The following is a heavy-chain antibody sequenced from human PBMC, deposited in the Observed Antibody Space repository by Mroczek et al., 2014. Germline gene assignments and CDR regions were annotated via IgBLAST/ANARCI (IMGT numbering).Heavy chain of an antibody. Sequence: KESGPGLVKPSETLSLTCTVSGGSISSSSYYWGWIRQPPGKGLEWIGSIYYSGSTYYNPSLKSRVTISVDTSKNQFSLKLSSVTAADTAVYYCASDPNKAMGAGQRFDYWGQGTLVTVSS. CDR2: IYYSGST. J-gene: IGHJ4*02. CDR3: ASDPNKAMGAGQRFDY. V-gene: IGHV4-39*01. CDR1: GGSISSSSYY. D-gene: IGHD5-18*01.